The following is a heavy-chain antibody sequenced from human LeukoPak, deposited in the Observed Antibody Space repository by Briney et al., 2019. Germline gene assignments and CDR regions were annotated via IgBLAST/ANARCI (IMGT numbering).Heavy chain of an antibody. CDR2: VFYSGRT. V-gene: IGHV4-39*01. CDR1: GGFIRDSGYY. CDR3: ARLSNDYGDYEGHY. J-gene: IGHJ4*02. D-gene: IGHD4-17*01. Sequence: SETLSLTCTVSGGFIRDSGYYWGWIRQPPGKGLEWIGTVFYSGRTYYNSSLQSRLTISVDTSKNQFSLRLSSVTPADTAIYYCARLSNDYGDYEGHYWGQGTLVTVSP.